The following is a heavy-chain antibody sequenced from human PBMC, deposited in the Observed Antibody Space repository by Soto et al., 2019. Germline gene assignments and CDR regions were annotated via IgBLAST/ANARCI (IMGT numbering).Heavy chain of an antibody. J-gene: IGHJ4*01. V-gene: IGHV3-33*01. CDR3: ARDPYPYRGYQPNFLDY. CDR2: IWYDGSNK. CDR1: GFTFSSYG. D-gene: IGHD5-12*01. Sequence: QVQLVESGGGVVQPGRSLRLSCAASGFTFSSYGMHWVRQAPGKGLEWVAVIWYDGSNKYYAGSVKGRFTISRDNSKNTMSLSIVGVRAEDTAVYYCARDPYPYRGYQPNFLDYWGHGTLVTAS.